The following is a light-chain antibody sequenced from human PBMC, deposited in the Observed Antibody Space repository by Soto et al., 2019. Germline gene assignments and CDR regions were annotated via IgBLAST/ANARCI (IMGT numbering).Light chain of an antibody. CDR1: QSVRNNY. Sequence: EIVLTQSPGTLSLSPGEGATLSCRSSQSVRNNYLAWYQQRPGQAPRLLIYGASSRATGVADRFTGSGSGTDFTLTISRLEPQDSAIYYCQRYGTFVTFGPGTKVEIK. V-gene: IGKV3-20*01. CDR3: QRYGTFVT. J-gene: IGKJ3*01. CDR2: GAS.